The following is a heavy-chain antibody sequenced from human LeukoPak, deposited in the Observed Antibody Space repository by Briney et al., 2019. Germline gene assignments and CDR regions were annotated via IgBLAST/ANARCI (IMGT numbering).Heavy chain of an antibody. CDR1: GFTFSSYW. V-gene: IGHV3-7*01. J-gene: IGHJ4*02. CDR2: IKQDGSEK. Sequence: GGSLRLSCAASGFTFSSYWMSWVRQAPGKGLKWVANIKQDGSEKYYEDSVKGRFTISRDNAANSLFLQMNSLRAEDTAVYYCASPPLGDDGPRPFEYWGQGTLVTVSS. CDR3: ASPPLGDDGPRPFEY. D-gene: IGHD4-17*01.